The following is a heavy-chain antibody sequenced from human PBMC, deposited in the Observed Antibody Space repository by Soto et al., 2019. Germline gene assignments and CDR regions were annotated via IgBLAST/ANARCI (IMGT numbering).Heavy chain of an antibody. CDR3: AKSSSRAPYYGMDV. J-gene: IGHJ6*02. CDR1: GFTFSTYA. Sequence: GGSLRLSCAASGFTFSTYAMDWVRQAPGKGLDWVAGASARGGDTSYANSVKGRFTISRDNSKDTLYLQMNSPRAEDTAVYYCAKSSSRAPYYGMDVWGQGTTVTVSS. V-gene: IGHV3-23*01. CDR2: ASARGGDT. D-gene: IGHD2-2*01.